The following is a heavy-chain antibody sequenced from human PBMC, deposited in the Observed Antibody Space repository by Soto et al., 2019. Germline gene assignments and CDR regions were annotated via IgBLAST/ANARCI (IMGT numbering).Heavy chain of an antibody. J-gene: IGHJ6*02. CDR2: TYYRSKWYN. CDR3: ARSSQNYVVVPDATPDGMDV. CDR1: GDSVSSNSAA. D-gene: IGHD2-2*01. Sequence: SQTLSLTCAISGDSVSSNSAAWNWIRQSPSRGLEWLGRTYYRSKWYNDYAVSVRSRITINPDTSKNQFSLQLNSVTPEDTAVYYCARSSQNYVVVPDATPDGMDVWGQGTTVTVSS. V-gene: IGHV6-1*01.